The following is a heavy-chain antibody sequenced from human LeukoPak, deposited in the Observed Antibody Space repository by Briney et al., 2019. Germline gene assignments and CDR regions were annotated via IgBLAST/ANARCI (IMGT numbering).Heavy chain of an antibody. CDR2: IKEDGSKK. Sequence: GGSLRLSCAASGFTFSSHWMTWVRQAPGKGLEWVANIKEDGSKKNYVDSVKGRFTTSRDNAKNSLYLQMNSLRAEDTAVYYCATPLDYYDSSGYHQGGDWGQGTPVTVSS. D-gene: IGHD3-22*01. CDR3: ATPLDYYDSSGYHQGGD. V-gene: IGHV3-7*03. CDR1: GFTFSSHW. J-gene: IGHJ4*02.